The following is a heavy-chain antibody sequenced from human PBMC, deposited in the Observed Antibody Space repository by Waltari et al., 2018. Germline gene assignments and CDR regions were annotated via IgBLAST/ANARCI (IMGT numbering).Heavy chain of an antibody. D-gene: IGHD3-9*01. CDR1: GDSLINPH. V-gene: IGHV4-59*11. CDR3: ARDLGGFNHFDWFLSI. CDR2: AYYTGRT. Sequence: QVQLQESGPGLVKPSETLSLTCTVSGDSLINPHWAWIRQPPGKVLEWVGYAYYTGRTNYNPSLRSRLSISVDTSKNQFSLNLNSVTAADTAVYYCARDLGGFNHFDWFLSIWGPGTMVTVSS. J-gene: IGHJ3*02.